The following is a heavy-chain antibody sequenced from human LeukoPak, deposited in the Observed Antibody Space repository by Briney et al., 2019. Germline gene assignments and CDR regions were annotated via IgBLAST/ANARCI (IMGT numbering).Heavy chain of an antibody. CDR1: GFTFSTYS. CDR3: ARERGTGTPDAFDI. D-gene: IGHD3/OR15-3a*01. CDR2: INYSGSNI. J-gene: IGHJ3*02. V-gene: IGHV3-48*04. Sequence: PGGSLRLSCAASGFTFSTYSMNWVRQAPGKGLEWISDINYSGSNIYYADSVKGRFTVSRDNAKNSLYLQMNSLRAEDTAVYYCARERGTGTPDAFDIWGQGTMVTVSS.